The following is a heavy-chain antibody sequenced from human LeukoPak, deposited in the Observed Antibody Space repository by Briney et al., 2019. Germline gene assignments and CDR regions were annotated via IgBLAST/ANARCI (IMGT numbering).Heavy chain of an antibody. CDR2: IYSGGST. D-gene: IGHD4-17*01. J-gene: IGHJ5*02. V-gene: IGHV3-53*01. Sequence: GGSLRLSCAASGFTFSTYDMSWVRQAPGKGLEWVSVIYSGGSTYCADSVKGRFTISRDNSKNTLYLQMNSLRAEDTAVYYCARLETTVTKRFGWFDPWGQGTLVTVSS. CDR3: ARLETTVTKRFGWFDP. CDR1: GFTFSTYD.